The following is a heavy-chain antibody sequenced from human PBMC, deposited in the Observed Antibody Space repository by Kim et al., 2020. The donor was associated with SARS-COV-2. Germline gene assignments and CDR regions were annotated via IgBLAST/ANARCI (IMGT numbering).Heavy chain of an antibody. CDR1: GYTLTELS. J-gene: IGHJ4*02. CDR3: ATFHISAAIEEVFDY. CDR2: FDPEDGET. Sequence: ASVKVSCKVSGYTLTELSMHWVRQAPGKGLEWMGGFDPEDGETIFAQKFQGRVTMTEDTSTDTAYMELSSLRSEDTAVYYCATFHISAAIEEVFDYWGQGTLVTVSS. D-gene: IGHD2-2*01. V-gene: IGHV1-24*01.